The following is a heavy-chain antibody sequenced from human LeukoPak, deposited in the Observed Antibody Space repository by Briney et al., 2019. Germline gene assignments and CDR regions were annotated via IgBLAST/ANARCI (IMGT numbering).Heavy chain of an antibody. J-gene: IGHJ3*02. CDR1: GFTVSSNY. V-gene: IGHV3-53*04. Sequence: GGSLRLSWAASGFTVSSNYMSWVRQAPGKGLELVSVIYSGGSTYYADSVKGRFTISRHNSKNTLYLQMNSLRAEDTAVYYCARQMVRGGHHEMGDAFYIWGQGTMVTVSS. D-gene: IGHD3-10*01. CDR2: IYSGGST. CDR3: ARQMVRGGHHEMGDAFYI.